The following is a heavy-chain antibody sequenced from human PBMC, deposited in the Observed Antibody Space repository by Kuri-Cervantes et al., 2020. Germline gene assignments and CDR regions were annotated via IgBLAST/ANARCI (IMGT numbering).Heavy chain of an antibody. J-gene: IGHJ6*03. D-gene: IGHD2-2*01. CDR3: ARGASTSGGIYYYYYYMDV. Sequence: GGSLRLSCAASGFTFSSYGMHWVRQAPGKGLEWVAVIWYDGSEKYYVDSVKGRFTISRDNAKNSLYLQMNSLRAEDTAVYYCARGASTSGGIYYYYYYMDVWGKGTTVTVSS. V-gene: IGHV3-33*01. CDR1: GFTFSSYG. CDR2: IWYDGSEK.